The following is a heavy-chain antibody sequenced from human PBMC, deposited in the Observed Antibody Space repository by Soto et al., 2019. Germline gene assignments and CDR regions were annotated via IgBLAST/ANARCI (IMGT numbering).Heavy chain of an antibody. CDR1: GFNFGVFG. J-gene: IGHJ4*02. D-gene: IGHD6-19*01. CDR3: ALTRRSSLLEVAGPGFDY. CDR2: LSYEGSEE. V-gene: IGHV3-30*03. Sequence: QVRLVESGGGVVQPGRSLRLSCAASGFNFGVFGMHWVRQAPGKGLEWLSVLSYEGSEEYYADSVRGRFTISRDNSKNNLFLQMDSLRVDDTGVYYCALTRRSSLLEVAGPGFDYWGQGTLVTVS.